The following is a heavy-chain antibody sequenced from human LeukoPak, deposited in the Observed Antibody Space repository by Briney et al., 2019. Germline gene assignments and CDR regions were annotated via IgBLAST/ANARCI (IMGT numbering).Heavy chain of an antibody. CDR2: ISAYNGNT. J-gene: IGHJ6*03. D-gene: IGHD5-18*01. Sequence: GASVKVSCKASGYTFTSYGISWLRQAPGQGLEWMGWISAYNGNTNYAQKLQGRVTMTTDTSTSTAYMELRSLRSDDTAVYYCARVGVQLWLYYYYYMDVWGKGTTVTVSS. CDR3: ARVGVQLWLYYYYYMDV. V-gene: IGHV1-18*01. CDR1: GYTFTSYG.